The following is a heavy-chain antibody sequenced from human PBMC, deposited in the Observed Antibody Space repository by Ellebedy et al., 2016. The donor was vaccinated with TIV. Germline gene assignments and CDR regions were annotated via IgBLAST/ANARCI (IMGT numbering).Heavy chain of an antibody. J-gene: IGHJ4*02. Sequence: MPSETLSLTCTVSGGSISSGDYYWSWIRQSPGKGLEWIGYIYYSGSTYYNPSLKSRVVISVDTSKNHFSLRLSSVTAADTAVFYCARVPYCGCDCWGYFDYWGQGTLVTVSS. CDR3: ARVPYCGCDCWGYFDY. CDR1: GGSISSGDYY. CDR2: IYYSGST. V-gene: IGHV4-30-4*01. D-gene: IGHD2-21*02.